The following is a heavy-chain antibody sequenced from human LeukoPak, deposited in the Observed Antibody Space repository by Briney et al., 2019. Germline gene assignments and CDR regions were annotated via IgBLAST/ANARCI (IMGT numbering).Heavy chain of an antibody. J-gene: IGHJ4*02. CDR1: GFTFSNYA. CDR3: AARLCSSSCYYYFDY. CDR2: ISGGAGTT. V-gene: IGHV3-23*01. Sequence: PGGSLRLSCAASGFTFSNYAMSWVRQAPGKGLEWVSYISGGAGTTYYAHSVKGRFTISRDNSKNTLSLQMNSLRAEDTAVYYCAARLCSSSCYYYFDYWGQGTLVTVSS. D-gene: IGHD2-2*01.